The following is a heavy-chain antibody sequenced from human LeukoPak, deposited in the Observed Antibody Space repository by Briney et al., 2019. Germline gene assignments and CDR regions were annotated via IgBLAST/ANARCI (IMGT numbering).Heavy chain of an antibody. V-gene: IGHV3-7*04. CDR3: ARSKGGFSSGWSDAFDI. CDR1: GFTFSTDW. D-gene: IGHD6-19*01. Sequence: PGGSLRLSCAASGFTFSTDWMSWVRQTPGKGLEWVANIRKDRSEKYAASVQGRFTLSRDNAKNTVYLQMNSLRAEDTAVYYCARSKGGFSSGWSDAFDIWGQGALVSVSS. J-gene: IGHJ3*02. CDR2: IRKDRSEK.